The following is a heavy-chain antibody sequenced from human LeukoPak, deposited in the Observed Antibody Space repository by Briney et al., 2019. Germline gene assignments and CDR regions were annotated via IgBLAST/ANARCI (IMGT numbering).Heavy chain of an antibody. J-gene: IGHJ5*02. CDR2: INNDGDST. V-gene: IGHV3-74*01. CDR3: AREAYGGWFDP. CDR1: GFTFSSYW. D-gene: IGHD2-21*01. Sequence: GGSLRLSCAASGFTFSSYWMNWVRQGPGKGLVWVSRINNDGDSTNYADSVRGRFTISRDNAKNTLYLQMNSLRAEDTAVYYCAREAYGGWFDPWGQGTLVTVSS.